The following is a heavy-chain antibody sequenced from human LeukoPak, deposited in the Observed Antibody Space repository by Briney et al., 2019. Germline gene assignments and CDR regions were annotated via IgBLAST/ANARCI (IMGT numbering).Heavy chain of an antibody. CDR1: GYTFTNYY. CDR2: INPSGGST. V-gene: IGHV1-46*01. J-gene: IGHJ5*02. D-gene: IGHD6-13*01. CDR3: ARGRTLYSSSWWFDP. Sequence: GASVKVSCKASGYTFTNYYMHWVRQAPGQGLEWMGIINPSGGSTSYAQKFQGRVTMTRDTSTSTVYMELSSLRSEDTAVYYCARGRTLYSSSWWFDPWGQGTLVTVSS.